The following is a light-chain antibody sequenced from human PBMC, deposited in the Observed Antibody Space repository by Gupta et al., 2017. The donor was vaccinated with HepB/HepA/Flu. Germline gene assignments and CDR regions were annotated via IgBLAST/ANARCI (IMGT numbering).Light chain of an antibody. CDR3: QQSYSIPYT. V-gene: IGKV1-39*01. J-gene: IGKJ2*01. CDR2: GAS. CDR1: HSISAY. Sequence: DIQMTQSPSSLSASVGARVTITCRASHSISAYLNWYQQKPGRAHRLLIYGASNLQTGVPSRFSGSGSGTEFTLTISRLQPEDVATFYCQQSYSIPYTFGQGSKVEI.